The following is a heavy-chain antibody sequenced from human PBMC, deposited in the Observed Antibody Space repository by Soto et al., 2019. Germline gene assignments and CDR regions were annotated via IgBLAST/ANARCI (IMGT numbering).Heavy chain of an antibody. CDR3: ARSSDYGEGRFDY. CDR2: IIPIFGTA. Sequence: SVKVSCKASGGTFSSYAISWVRQAPGQGLEWMGGIIPIFGTANYAQKFQGRVTITADESTSAAYMELSSLRSEDTAVYYCARSSDYGEGRFDYWGQGTLVTVSS. D-gene: IGHD4-17*01. V-gene: IGHV1-69*13. J-gene: IGHJ4*02. CDR1: GGTFSSYA.